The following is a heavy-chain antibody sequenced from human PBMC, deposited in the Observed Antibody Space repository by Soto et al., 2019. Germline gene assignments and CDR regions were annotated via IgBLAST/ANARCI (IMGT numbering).Heavy chain of an antibody. CDR2: ISAYNGNT. D-gene: IGHD6-6*01. J-gene: IGHJ4*02. V-gene: IGHV1-18*01. CDR3: AVSDYSSSSGHFDY. Sequence: VASVKVSCKASGYTFTSYGISWVRQAPGQGLEWMGWISAYNGNTNYAQKLQGRVTMTTDTSTSTAYMELRSLRSDDTAVYYCAVSDYSSSSGHFDYWGQGTLVTVSS. CDR1: GYTFTSYG.